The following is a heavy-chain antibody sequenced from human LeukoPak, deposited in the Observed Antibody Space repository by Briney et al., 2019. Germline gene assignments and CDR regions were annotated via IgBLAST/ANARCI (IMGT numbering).Heavy chain of an antibody. CDR3: ASALSGDVIDS. D-gene: IGHD5-24*01. CDR2: IKEEGSEE. V-gene: IGHV3-7*01. J-gene: IGHJ5*01. Sequence: PGGSLRLSCVGSGFTFRQHWMTWVRQAPGKGLEWVANIKEEGSEENYVDSVKGRFTIYRDNAKKSVYLRMNSLRAEDTAVYYCASALSGDVIDSWGQGTLVTVSS. CDR1: GFTFRQHW.